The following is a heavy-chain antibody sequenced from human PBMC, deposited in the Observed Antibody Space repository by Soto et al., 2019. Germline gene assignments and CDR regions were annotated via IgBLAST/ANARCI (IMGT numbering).Heavy chain of an antibody. CDR1: GGSFSGYY. D-gene: IGHD3-3*01. Sequence: SETLSLTCAVYGGSFSGYYWSWIRQPPGKGLEWIGEINHSGSTNYNPSLKSRVTISVDTFKNQFSLKLSSVTAADTAVYYCARDPITMPPYFDYWGQGTLVTVSS. J-gene: IGHJ4*02. CDR3: ARDPITMPPYFDY. V-gene: IGHV4-34*01. CDR2: INHSGST.